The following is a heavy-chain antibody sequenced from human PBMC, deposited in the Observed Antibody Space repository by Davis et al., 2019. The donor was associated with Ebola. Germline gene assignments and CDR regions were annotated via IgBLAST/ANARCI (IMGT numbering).Heavy chain of an antibody. CDR3: ARQDVVPAARSYWYFDL. D-gene: IGHD2-2*01. CDR1: GFTFSSYG. V-gene: IGHV3-33*01. J-gene: IGHJ2*01. Sequence: GESLKISCAASGFTFSSYGMHWVRQAPGKGLEWVAVIWYDGSNEYYADSVKGRFTISRDNSKNTLYLQMNSLRAEDTAVYYCARQDVVPAARSYWYFDLWGRGTLVTVSS. CDR2: IWYDGSNE.